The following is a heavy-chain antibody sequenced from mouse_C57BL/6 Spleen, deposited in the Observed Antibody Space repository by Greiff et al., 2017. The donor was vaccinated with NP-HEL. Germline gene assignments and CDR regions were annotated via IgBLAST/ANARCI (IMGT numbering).Heavy chain of an antibody. V-gene: IGHV14-3*01. D-gene: IGHD2-5*01. J-gene: IGHJ3*01. CDR3: ARESNYVGFAY. Sequence: EVNVVESVAELVRPGASVKLSCTASGFNIKNTYMHWVKQRPEQGLEWIGRIDPANGNTKYAPKFQCKATITADTYSNTAYLQLSGLTSEDTAIYYCARESNYVGFAYWGQGTLVTVSA. CDR1: GFNIKNTY. CDR2: IDPANGNT.